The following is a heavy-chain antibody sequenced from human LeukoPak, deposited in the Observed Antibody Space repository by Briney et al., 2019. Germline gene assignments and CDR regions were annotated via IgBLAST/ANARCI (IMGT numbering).Heavy chain of an antibody. Sequence: PGRSLRLSCAASGFTFDDYAMHWVRQAPGKGLEWVSGISWNSGSIGYADSVKGRFTISRDNAKNSLYLQMNSLRAEDTALYYCAKDILWVPAAMRIDYWGQGTLVTVSS. CDR1: GFTFDDYA. J-gene: IGHJ4*02. V-gene: IGHV3-9*01. CDR3: AKDILWVPAAMRIDY. CDR2: ISWNSGSI. D-gene: IGHD2-2*01.